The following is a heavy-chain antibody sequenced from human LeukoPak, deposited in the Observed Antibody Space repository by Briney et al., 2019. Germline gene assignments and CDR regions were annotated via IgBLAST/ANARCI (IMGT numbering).Heavy chain of an antibody. CDR3: ASSRPESGSYRY. Sequence: GASLRLSCAASGFTSSSNAMGWVRQAPGKGLEWVSAISPGGSPYYADSVKGRFTISRDNSKDTLYLQMNSLRAEDTAVYYCASSRPESGSYRYWGQGTLVTVSS. CDR1: GFTSSSNA. D-gene: IGHD1-26*01. V-gene: IGHV3-23*01. J-gene: IGHJ4*02. CDR2: ISPGGSP.